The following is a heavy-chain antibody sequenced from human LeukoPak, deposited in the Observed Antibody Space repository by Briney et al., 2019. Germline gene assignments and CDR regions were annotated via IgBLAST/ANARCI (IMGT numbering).Heavy chain of an antibody. CDR3: ARVPGVTVTTRGNDY. Sequence: ASVKVSCKASGYTFTGYYMHWVRQAPGQGLEWMGWINPNSGGTNYAQKFQGRVTMTRDTSISTAYMELSRLRSDDTAVYYCARVPGVTVTTRGNDYWVQGTLVTVSS. D-gene: IGHD4-17*01. CDR1: GYTFTGYY. J-gene: IGHJ4*02. CDR2: INPNSGGT. V-gene: IGHV1-2*02.